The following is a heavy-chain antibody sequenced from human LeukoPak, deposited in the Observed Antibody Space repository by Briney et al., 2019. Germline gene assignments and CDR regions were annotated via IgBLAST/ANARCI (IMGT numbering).Heavy chain of an antibody. D-gene: IGHD2-15*01. CDR1: GFTFSSYG. J-gene: IGHJ4*02. CDR3: ARVIGWSLFDC. CDR2: ISYDGSNK. V-gene: IGHV3-30*03. Sequence: GRSLRLSCAASGFTFSSYGMHWVRQAPGKGLEWVAVISYDGSNKYYADSVKGRFTISRDNSKNTLYLQMSDLRAEDTAVYYCARVIGWSLFDCWGQGTLVTVSS.